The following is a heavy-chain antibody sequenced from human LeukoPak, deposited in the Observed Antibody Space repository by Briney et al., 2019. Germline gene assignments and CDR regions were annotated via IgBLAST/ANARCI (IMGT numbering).Heavy chain of an antibody. CDR1: GFTFSSDA. V-gene: IGHV3-23*01. CDR3: AKGYYDYVWGSYYFDY. J-gene: IGHJ4*02. CDR2: ISGSGGST. D-gene: IGHD3-16*01. Sequence: GGSLRLSCAASGFTFSSDAMSWVRQAPGEGLEWVSAISGSGGSTYYADSVKGRFTISRDNSTDTLYLQMNSLRAEDTAVYYCAKGYYDYVWGSYYFDYWGQGTLVTVSS.